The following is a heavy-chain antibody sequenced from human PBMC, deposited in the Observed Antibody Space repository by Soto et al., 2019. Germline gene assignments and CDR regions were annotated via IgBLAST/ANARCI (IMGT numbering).Heavy chain of an antibody. CDR3: ARDLSSYDFWSGYHYMDV. D-gene: IGHD3-3*01. V-gene: IGHV4-31*03. J-gene: IGHJ6*03. Sequence: SETLSLTCTVSGGSISSGGYYWSWIRQHPGKGPEWIGYIYYSGSTYYNPSLKSRVTISVDTSKNQFSLKLSSVTAADTAVYYCARDLSSYDFWSGYHYMDVWGKGTTVTVSS. CDR1: GGSISSGGYY. CDR2: IYYSGST.